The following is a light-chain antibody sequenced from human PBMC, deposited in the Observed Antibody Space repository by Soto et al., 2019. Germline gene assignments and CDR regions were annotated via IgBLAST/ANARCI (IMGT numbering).Light chain of an antibody. CDR2: GAS. V-gene: IGKV3-15*01. Sequence: EIVMTQSPATLSVPIGERAPLSCRASQSVSSNLAWYQQKPGQAPRLLIYGASTRATGIPARFSGSGSGTEFTLTISSLEPEDFAVYYCQQRSNWPVTFGQGTRLEI. CDR1: QSVSSN. CDR3: QQRSNWPVT. J-gene: IGKJ5*01.